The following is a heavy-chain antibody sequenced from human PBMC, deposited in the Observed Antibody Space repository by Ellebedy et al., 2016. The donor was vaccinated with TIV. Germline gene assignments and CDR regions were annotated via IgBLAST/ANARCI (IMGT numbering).Heavy chain of an antibody. D-gene: IGHD3-3*01. J-gene: IGHJ4*02. CDR3: ARQLRFLEKSLDY. Sequence: SETLSLXXTVSGGSISSSSYYWGWIRQPPGKGLEWIGSIYYSGSTYYNPSLKSRVTISVDTSKNQFSLKLSSVTAADTAVYYCARQLRFLEKSLDYWGQGTLVTVSS. CDR2: IYYSGST. CDR1: GGSISSSSYY. V-gene: IGHV4-39*01.